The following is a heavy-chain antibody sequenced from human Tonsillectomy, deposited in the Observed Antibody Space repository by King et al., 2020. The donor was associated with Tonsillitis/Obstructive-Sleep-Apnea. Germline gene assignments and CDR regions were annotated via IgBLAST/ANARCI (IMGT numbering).Heavy chain of an antibody. Sequence: QLVQSGAEVKKPGASVKVSCKASGYTFTSYYIHWVRQAPGQGLEWMGLISPSGGSTSYAQKFQGRVTMTRVTSTSTVYMELSSLRSEDTAVYYCARAPGTIGTTPFDYWGQGTLVTVSS. D-gene: IGHD1-1*01. CDR2: ISPSGGST. CDR3: ARAPGTIGTTPFDY. J-gene: IGHJ4*02. CDR1: GYTFTSYY. V-gene: IGHV1-46*01.